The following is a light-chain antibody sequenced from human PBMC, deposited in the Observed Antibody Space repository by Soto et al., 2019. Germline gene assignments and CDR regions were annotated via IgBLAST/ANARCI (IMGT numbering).Light chain of an antibody. J-gene: IGLJ1*01. V-gene: IGLV2-14*03. CDR1: SSDVGGYNY. CDR2: DVS. Sequence: QPALTQPASGSGAPRQAITISCNGTSSDVGGYNYVSWYQHHPGKAPKLMIYDVSNRPSGVSNRFSGSKSGNTASLTISGLQPEDEADYYCCSYTTSNTRQIVFGTGTKVTVL. CDR3: CSYTTSNTRQIV.